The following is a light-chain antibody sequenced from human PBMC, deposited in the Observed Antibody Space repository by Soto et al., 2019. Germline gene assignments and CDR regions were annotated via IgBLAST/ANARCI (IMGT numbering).Light chain of an antibody. J-gene: IGKJ4*01. Sequence: DIQMTQSPSTLSASVGDRLPITCRASQSISNWLAWYPQTPGRAPKFLIYDVSSLESGVLSRFSGSGSGTEFTLIISSLEPDDFATYYCQQYNSFTLTFGGGTKVDIK. CDR2: DVS. CDR3: QQYNSFTLT. V-gene: IGKV1-5*01. CDR1: QSISNW.